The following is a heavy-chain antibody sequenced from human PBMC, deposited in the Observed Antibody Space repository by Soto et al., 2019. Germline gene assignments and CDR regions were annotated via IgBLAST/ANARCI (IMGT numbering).Heavy chain of an antibody. CDR2: INPETGAT. D-gene: IGHD6-13*01. J-gene: IGHJ6*02. V-gene: IGHV1-2*02. CDR1: GYTFPGYY. CDR3: ARERYQVIADGMDV. Sequence: ASVQVSCKASGYTFPGYYVHWVREAPGQGLEWMGWINPETGATSYAQKFQGRVTLSRDTSINTAYLELSSLRFDDAAVHFCARERYQVIADGMDVWGQGTTVTVSS.